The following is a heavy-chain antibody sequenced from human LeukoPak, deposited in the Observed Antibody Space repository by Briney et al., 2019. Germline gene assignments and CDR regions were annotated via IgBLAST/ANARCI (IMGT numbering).Heavy chain of an antibody. J-gene: IGHJ5*02. CDR2: INHSGST. CDR1: GGSISSSSYY. CDR3: ARQGQVVRGVNWFDP. D-gene: IGHD3-10*01. V-gene: IGHV4-39*01. Sequence: SETLSLTCTVSGGSISSSSYYWSWIRQPPGKGLEWIGEINHSGSTNYNPSLKSRVTISVDTSKNQFSLKLSSVTAADTAVYYCARQGQVVRGVNWFDPWGQGTLVTVSS.